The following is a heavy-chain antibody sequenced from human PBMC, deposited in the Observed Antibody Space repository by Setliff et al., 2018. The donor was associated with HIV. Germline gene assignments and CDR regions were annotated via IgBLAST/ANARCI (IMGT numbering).Heavy chain of an antibody. CDR2: IYHSGRT. Sequence: SETLSLTCAVSGASDINYIWWSWVRQPPGKGLEWIGEIYHSGRTNYNPSLKSRVTISVATSKNQFSLKLNSVTTADTAVYYCARSRTSSGYYGVTGYGMDVWGQGTTVTVSS. CDR1: GASDINYIW. CDR3: ARSRTSSGYYGVTGYGMDV. D-gene: IGHD3-22*01. V-gene: IGHV4-4*02. J-gene: IGHJ6*02.